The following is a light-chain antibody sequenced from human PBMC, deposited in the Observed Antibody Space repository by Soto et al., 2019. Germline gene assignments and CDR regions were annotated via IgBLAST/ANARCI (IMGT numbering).Light chain of an antibody. J-gene: IGLJ2*01. Sequence: QSALTQPPSASGSPGQSVTISCTGTSSDVGGYNYVYWYQQHPGKAPKLMIYEVSNRPSGVPDRFSGSKSGNTASLTVSGLQAEDEADYYCSSYGGSNNMIFGGGTKLTVL. CDR1: SSDVGGYNY. CDR3: SSYGGSNNMI. CDR2: EVS. V-gene: IGLV2-8*01.